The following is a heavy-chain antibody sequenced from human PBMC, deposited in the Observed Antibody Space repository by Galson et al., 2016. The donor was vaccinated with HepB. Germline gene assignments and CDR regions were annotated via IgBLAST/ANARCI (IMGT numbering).Heavy chain of an antibody. D-gene: IGHD2-15*01. CDR2: SYTAFST. V-gene: IGHV3-53*01. CDR1: GFNLSSNY. J-gene: IGHJ5*01. CDR3: ARDLARLDIGGYGWFDS. Sequence: SLRLSCAASGFNLSSNYLSWVRQAPGKGLEWVSGSYTAFSTYCADSVKGRFTISRDNSKNTLFLQMNNLRAEDTAVYYCARDLARLDIGGYGWFDSWGQGTLVTVSS.